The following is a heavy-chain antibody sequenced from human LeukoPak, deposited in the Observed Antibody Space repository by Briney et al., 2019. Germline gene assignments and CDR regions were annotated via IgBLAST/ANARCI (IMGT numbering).Heavy chain of an antibody. Sequence: PGGSLRLSCAASGFTFSSYSMNWVRQAPGKGLEWVSSISSSSSYIYYADSVKGRFTISRDNAKNSLYLQMNSLRAEDTAVYYCARNYVVADAFDIWGQGTMVTVSS. CDR1: GFTFSSYS. CDR2: ISSSSSYI. J-gene: IGHJ3*02. D-gene: IGHD1-7*01. V-gene: IGHV3-21*01. CDR3: ARNYVVADAFDI.